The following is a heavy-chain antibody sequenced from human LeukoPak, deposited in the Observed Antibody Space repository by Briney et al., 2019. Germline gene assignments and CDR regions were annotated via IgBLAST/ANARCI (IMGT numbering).Heavy chain of an antibody. CDR3: ARRRGFRTY. J-gene: IGHJ4*02. CDR2: FYDTRSP. V-gene: IGHV4-59*01. CDR1: GGSIRLSY. D-gene: IGHD2/OR15-2a*01. Sequence: SETLSLTCTVSGGSIRLSYWSWVRQPPGKGLEWIGYFYDTRSPKYNPSLERRVTISVDMSRNQFSLNLTSVTAADSAVFYCARRRGFRTYWGQGTLATVSS.